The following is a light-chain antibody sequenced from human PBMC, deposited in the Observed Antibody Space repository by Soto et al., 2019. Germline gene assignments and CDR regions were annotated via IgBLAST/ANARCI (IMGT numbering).Light chain of an antibody. CDR1: QSVTSH. J-gene: IGKJ5*01. V-gene: IGKV3-11*01. CDR3: QQRSNWPPEIT. CDR2: DAS. Sequence: EIVLTQSPSTLSFSPGERATLSCRASQSVTSHLAWYQQKPGQAPRLLIYDASNRATGIPARFSGSGSGTDFTLTISSLEPEDFAVYYCQQRSNWPPEITFGQGTRLEI.